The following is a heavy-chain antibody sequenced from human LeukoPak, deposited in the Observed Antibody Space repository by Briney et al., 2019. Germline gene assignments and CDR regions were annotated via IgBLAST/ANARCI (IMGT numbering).Heavy chain of an antibody. D-gene: IGHD7-27*01. J-gene: IGHJ4*02. CDR1: GASINGYY. Sequence: SEPLSLTCSVSGASINGYYWSWIRQPPGKGLECIGYIYYSGSTNYSPSLESRVTISLDTSRNQFSLRLRSVTAADTAVYFCARGTTGAYFGTPPYFDYWGQGSLVTVSS. CDR2: IYYSGST. CDR3: ARGTTGAYFGTPPYFDY. V-gene: IGHV4-59*01.